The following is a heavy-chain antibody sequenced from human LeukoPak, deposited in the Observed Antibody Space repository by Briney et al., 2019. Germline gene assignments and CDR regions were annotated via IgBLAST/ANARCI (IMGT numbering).Heavy chain of an antibody. CDR1: GGSINNDY. J-gene: IGHJ4*02. D-gene: IGHD2/OR15-2a*01. V-gene: IGHV4-59*08. CDR3: ARALSGGYFAY. Sequence: SETLSLTCTVSGGSINNDYWSWIRQPPGRGLEWIGYTHYSGSTNYNPSLKSRVTISVHTSNNQFSLKLSSVTAADTAVYYCARALSGGYFAYWGQGTLVTVSS. CDR2: THYSGST.